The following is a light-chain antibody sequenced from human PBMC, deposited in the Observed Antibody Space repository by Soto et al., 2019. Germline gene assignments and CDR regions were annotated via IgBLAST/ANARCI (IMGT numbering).Light chain of an antibody. Sequence: DNRMIQSPSTVSASVGDRVTITCRASQSISSWLAWYQQKPGKAPKLLIYKASSLESGVPSRFSGSGSGTEFTLTISSLQPDDFATYYCQQYNSYSWTFGQGTKVEIK. J-gene: IGKJ1*01. CDR2: KAS. CDR3: QQYNSYSWT. CDR1: QSISSW. V-gene: IGKV1-5*03.